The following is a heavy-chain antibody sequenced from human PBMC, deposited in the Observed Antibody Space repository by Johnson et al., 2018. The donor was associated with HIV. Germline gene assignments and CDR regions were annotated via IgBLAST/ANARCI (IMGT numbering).Heavy chain of an antibody. J-gene: IGHJ3*02. V-gene: IGHV3-66*01. D-gene: IGHD5-18*01. CDR3: ARAYTYGAFDI. CDR1: GFTVSSNY. Sequence: VQLVESGGGLVQPGGALRLSCAASGFTVSSNYMSWVRQAPGKGLEWVSVIYSGGSTYYADSVKGRFTISRDNSKTTLYLQMNSLRVEDTAVYYCARAYTYGAFDIWGQGTMVTVSS. CDR2: IYSGGST.